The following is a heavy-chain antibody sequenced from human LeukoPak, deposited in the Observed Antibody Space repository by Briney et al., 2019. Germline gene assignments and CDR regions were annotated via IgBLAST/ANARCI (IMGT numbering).Heavy chain of an antibody. Sequence: SETLSLTCTVSGGSINSYYWSWVRQPPGEGLECIGYIYYSGSTNYNPSLKSRLTISVDTSKDQFSLKLRSVTAADTAVYYCARDQWLLRGGDHDAFDIWGQGTMVTVSS. CDR1: GGSINSYY. V-gene: IGHV4-59*12. CDR3: ARDQWLLRGGDHDAFDI. CDR2: IYYSGST. J-gene: IGHJ3*02. D-gene: IGHD6-19*01.